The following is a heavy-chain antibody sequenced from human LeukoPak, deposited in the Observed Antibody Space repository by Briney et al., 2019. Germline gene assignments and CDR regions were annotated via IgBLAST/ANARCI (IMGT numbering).Heavy chain of an antibody. Sequence: ASVKVSCKASGGTFSSYAISWARQAPGQGLEWMGGIIPIFGTANYAQKFQGRVTITADESTSTAYMELSSLRSEDTAAYYCAREEWYDAFDIWGQGTMVTVSS. V-gene: IGHV1-69*13. CDR3: AREEWYDAFDI. D-gene: IGHD3-3*01. CDR1: GGTFSSYA. J-gene: IGHJ3*02. CDR2: IIPIFGTA.